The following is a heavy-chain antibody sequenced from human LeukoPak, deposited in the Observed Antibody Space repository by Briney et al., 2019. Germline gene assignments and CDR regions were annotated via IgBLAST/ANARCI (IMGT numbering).Heavy chain of an antibody. Sequence: PGGSLRLSCAASGFTFSSYSMNWVRQAPGKGLEWVSYISSSSSTIYYADSVKGRFTISRDNAKNSLYLQMNSLRAEDTAVYYCAKVGSPFCSGGSCYYFDYWGQGTLVTVSS. J-gene: IGHJ4*02. CDR2: ISSSSSTI. CDR3: AKVGSPFCSGGSCYYFDY. CDR1: GFTFSSYS. D-gene: IGHD2-15*01. V-gene: IGHV3-48*04.